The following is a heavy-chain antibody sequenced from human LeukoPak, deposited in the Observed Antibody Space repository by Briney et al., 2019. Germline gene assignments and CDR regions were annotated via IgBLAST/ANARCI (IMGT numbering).Heavy chain of an antibody. V-gene: IGHV3-15*01. CDR2: IKSDTDGGAT. D-gene: IGHD3-3*01. Sequence: GGSLRPSCAASGFTFSNAWMSWVRQAPGKGLEWVGRIKSDTDGGATDYAAPVKGRFTISRDYSKNTLYLQMNSLKTEDTAVYYCTTVTPITIFGVVIHGHYYYMAVWGKGTTVTVSS. CDR1: GFTFSNAW. CDR3: TTVTPITIFGVVIHGHYYYMAV. J-gene: IGHJ6*03.